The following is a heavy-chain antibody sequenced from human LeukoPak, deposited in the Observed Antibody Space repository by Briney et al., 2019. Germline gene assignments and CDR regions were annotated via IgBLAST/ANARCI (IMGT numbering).Heavy chain of an antibody. CDR3: ATSRSFDY. CDR1: GFTFSSYW. V-gene: IGHV3-74*01. Sequence: PGGSLRLSCAASGFTFSSYWMHWVRQAPGKGLVWVSGIRSDGSGTNYADFVKGRFTISRDNAKNTLYLQMNSLRAEDTAVYFCATSRSFDYWGQGTLVTVSS. D-gene: IGHD6-6*01. J-gene: IGHJ4*02. CDR2: IRSDGSGT.